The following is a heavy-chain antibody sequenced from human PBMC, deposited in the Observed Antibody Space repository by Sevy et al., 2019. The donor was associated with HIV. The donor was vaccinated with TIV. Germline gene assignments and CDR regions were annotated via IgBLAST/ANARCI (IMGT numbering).Heavy chain of an antibody. D-gene: IGHD3-22*01. CDR3: ARGNSGSFDY. J-gene: IGHJ4*02. Sequence: GGSLRLSCAASGFSFSHYWMHWVRHAPGKGLEWVANIKQDESEKYYVASVKGRLTISRENAKNSVYLQMNSLIPEDTAIYYCARGNSGSFDYWGQGTLVTVSS. V-gene: IGHV3-7*04. CDR1: GFSFSHYW. CDR2: IKQDESEK.